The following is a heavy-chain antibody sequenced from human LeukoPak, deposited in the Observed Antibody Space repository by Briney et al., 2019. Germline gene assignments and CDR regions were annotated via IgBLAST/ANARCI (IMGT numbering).Heavy chain of an antibody. CDR3: ARHVVAVGFDY. D-gene: IGHD3-22*01. V-gene: IGHV3-21*01. Sequence: GGSLRLSCAAAGFTFSSYSMNWVRQAPGKGLEWVSSITSSSSYIYYADSVKGRFTISRDNAKNSLCLQMNSLRAEDTAVYYCARHVVAVGFDYWGQGTLVTVSS. J-gene: IGHJ4*02. CDR1: GFTFSSYS. CDR2: ITSSSSYI.